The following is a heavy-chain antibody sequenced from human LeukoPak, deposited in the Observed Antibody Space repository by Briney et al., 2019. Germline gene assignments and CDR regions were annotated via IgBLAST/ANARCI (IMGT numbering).Heavy chain of an antibody. CDR1: GGTFSSYA. D-gene: IGHD2-21*02. J-gene: IGHJ5*02. V-gene: IGHV1-69*04. Sequence: SVKVSCKASGGTFSSYAISWVRQAPGQGLEWMGRIIPILGIANYAQKFQGRVTITADKSTSTAYMELSSLRSEDTAVYYCARETYCGGDCYSELWFDPWGQGTLVTVFS. CDR2: IIPILGIA. CDR3: ARETYCGGDCYSELWFDP.